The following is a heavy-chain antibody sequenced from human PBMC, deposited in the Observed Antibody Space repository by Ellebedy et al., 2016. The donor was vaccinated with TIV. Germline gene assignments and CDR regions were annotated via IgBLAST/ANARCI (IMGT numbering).Heavy chain of an antibody. V-gene: IGHV3-15*01. CDR1: GLTVNINY. D-gene: IGHD3-3*01. J-gene: IGHJ4*02. CDR2: IKSKRDGETT. CDR3: TTGFSTAWHDHC. Sequence: PGGSLRLSCAASGLTVNINYMSWVRQAPGKGLEWVGRIKSKRDGETTEYAAPVKGRFTISRDDSDNMLSLQMNSLKAEDTAVYYCTTGFSTAWHDHCWGQGTLVTVSS.